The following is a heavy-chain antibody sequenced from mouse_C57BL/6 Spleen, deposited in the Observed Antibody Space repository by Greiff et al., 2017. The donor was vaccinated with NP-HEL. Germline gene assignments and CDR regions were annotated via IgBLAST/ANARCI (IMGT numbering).Heavy chain of an antibody. J-gene: IGHJ4*01. Sequence: EVKLMESGGGLVKPGGSLKLSCAASGFTFSDYGMHWVRQAPEKGLEWVAYISSGSSTIYYADTVKGRFTISRDNAKNTLFLQMTSLRSEDTAMYYCPRGRSYDDAMDYWGQGTSVTVSS. D-gene: IGHD2-12*01. CDR1: GFTFSDYG. CDR2: ISSGSSTI. CDR3: PRGRSYDDAMDY. V-gene: IGHV5-17*01.